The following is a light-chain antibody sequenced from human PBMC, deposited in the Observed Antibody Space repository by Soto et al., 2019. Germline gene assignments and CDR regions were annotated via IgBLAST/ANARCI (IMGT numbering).Light chain of an antibody. Sequence: DIQMTQSPSSLSASVGDRVTISCRASQSISSHLNWYQQKPGKVPKLLIFGTSSLHSGVPSRFSGSGSGTDFTLTISSLKPEDFANYYCQQTYLTTWTFGQGAKVEIK. V-gene: IGKV1-39*01. J-gene: IGKJ1*01. CDR2: GTS. CDR1: QSISSH. CDR3: QQTYLTTWT.